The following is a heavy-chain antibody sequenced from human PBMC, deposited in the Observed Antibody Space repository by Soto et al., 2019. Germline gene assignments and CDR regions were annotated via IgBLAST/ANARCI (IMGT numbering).Heavy chain of an antibody. CDR1: GVTFISYA. CDR3: AKDLLGGYDY. J-gene: IGHJ4*02. Sequence: GGSLRLSCAASGVTFISYAMSWVRQAPGKGLEWVSAISGSGGSTYYADSVKGRFTISRDNSKNTLYLQMNSLRAEDTAVYYCAKDLLGGYDYWGQGTLVTVSS. CDR2: ISGSGGST. V-gene: IGHV3-23*01. D-gene: IGHD5-12*01.